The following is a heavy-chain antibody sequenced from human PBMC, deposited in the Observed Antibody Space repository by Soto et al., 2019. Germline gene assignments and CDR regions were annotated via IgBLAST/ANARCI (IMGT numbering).Heavy chain of an antibody. CDR1: GASMNSYH. D-gene: IGHD6-6*01. CDR2: IHSSGST. CDR3: ARLTGYSSSYYYYYYGMDV. J-gene: IGHJ6*02. V-gene: IGHV4-4*07. Sequence: SETLSLTCTVSGASMNSYHWSWIRQPAGKGLEWIGHIHSSGSTNYNPSLKSRVTMSVDTSKNQFSLRLMPLTAADTAVYYCARLTGYSSSYYYYYYGMDVWGQGTTVTVSS.